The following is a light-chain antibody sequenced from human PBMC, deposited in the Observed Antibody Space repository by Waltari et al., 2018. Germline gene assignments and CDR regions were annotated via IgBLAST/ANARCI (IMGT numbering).Light chain of an antibody. CDR2: AVS. CDR3: SSYTNTITLI. CDR1: NSSLGHYDY. V-gene: IGLV2-14*03. Sequence: QSALTQPAPVSASPGQSITTSCTGTNSSLGHYDYVPWFHQHPGKAPKLMVYAVSKRPSGVSTRFSGSKSGNTASLTISGLQAEDEADYYCSSYTNTITLIFGGGTKLTVL. J-gene: IGLJ2*01.